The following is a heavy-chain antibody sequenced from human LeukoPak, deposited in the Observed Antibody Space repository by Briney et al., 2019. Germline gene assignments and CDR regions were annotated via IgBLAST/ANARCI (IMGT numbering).Heavy chain of an antibody. Sequence: ASVKVSCKASGYTFTGYYMHWVRQAPGQGLEWMGWINPNSGGTNYAQKFQGRVTMTGDTSISTAYMELSRLRSDDTAVYYCARDGVECSSTSCYEDYYYDMDVWGQGTTVTVSS. CDR1: GYTFTGYY. V-gene: IGHV1-2*02. CDR2: INPNSGGT. CDR3: ARDGVECSSTSCYEDYYYDMDV. D-gene: IGHD2-2*01. J-gene: IGHJ6*02.